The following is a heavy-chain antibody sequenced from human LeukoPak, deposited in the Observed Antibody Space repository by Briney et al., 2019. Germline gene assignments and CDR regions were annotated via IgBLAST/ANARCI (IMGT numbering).Heavy chain of an antibody. J-gene: IGHJ4*02. CDR2: FSASDGSR. V-gene: IGHV3-23*01. CDR1: GFSFSSYG. Sequence: YPGGSLRLSCEASGFSFSSYGMSWVRQAPGEGLEWVSGFSASDGSRYYADSVKGRFTISRDNSKNTLYLQMNSLRDEDTAVYYCARDGQAGARYAQDYWGQGTLVTVSS. CDR3: ARDGQAGARYAQDY. D-gene: IGHD1-26*01.